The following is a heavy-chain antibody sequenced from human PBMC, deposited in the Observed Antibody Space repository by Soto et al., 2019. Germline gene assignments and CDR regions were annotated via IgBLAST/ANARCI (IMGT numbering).Heavy chain of an antibody. CDR2: IYPGDSDT. V-gene: IGHV5-51*01. CDR1: GYSFTSYW. J-gene: IGHJ6*02. D-gene: IGHD3-22*01. Sequence: RGESLKISCKGSGYSFTSYWIGWVRQMPGKGLEWMGIIYPGDSDTRYSPSFQGQVTISADKSISTAYLQWSSLKASDTAMYYCARDSSGYYSPGNGMDVWGQGTTVTVSS. CDR3: ARDSSGYYSPGNGMDV.